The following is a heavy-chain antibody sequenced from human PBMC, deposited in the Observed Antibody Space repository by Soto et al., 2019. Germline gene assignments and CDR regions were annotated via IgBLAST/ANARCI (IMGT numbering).Heavy chain of an antibody. V-gene: IGHV4-34*01. CDR2: INHSGST. CDR1: GGSFSGYY. CDR3: ASDLVYSNPDAFDI. J-gene: IGHJ3*02. Sequence: QSQTLSLTCAVYGGSFSGYYWSWIRQPPGKGLEWIGEINHSGSTNYNPSLKSRVTISVDTSKNQFSLKLSSVTAADTAVYYCASDLVYSNPDAFDIWGQGTMVTVSS. D-gene: IGHD4-4*01.